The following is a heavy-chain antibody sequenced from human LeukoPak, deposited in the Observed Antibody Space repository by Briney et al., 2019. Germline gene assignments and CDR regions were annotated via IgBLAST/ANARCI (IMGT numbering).Heavy chain of an antibody. D-gene: IGHD3-9*01. J-gene: IGHJ4*02. V-gene: IGHV3-30-3*01. CDR3: AREDYDMDYFDY. Sequence: PGGSLRLSCAASGFTFSSYAMHWVRQAPGKGLEWVAVISYDGSNKYYADSVKGRFTISRDNSENTLYLQMNSLRAEDTAVYYCAREDYDMDYFDYWGQGTLVTVSS. CDR1: GFTFSSYA. CDR2: ISYDGSNK.